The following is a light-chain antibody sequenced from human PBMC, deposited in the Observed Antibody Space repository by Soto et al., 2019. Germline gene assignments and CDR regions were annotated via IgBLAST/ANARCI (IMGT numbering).Light chain of an antibody. CDR3: SSYTTSATRV. CDR2: EVT. Sequence: QSVLTQPASVSGSPGQSITISCTGTSSDVGDYNYVSWYQHHPGKAPKLIIFEVTNRPSGVSNRFAGSKSGNTASLTISGLQAEDEADYYYSSYTTSATRVFGTGTKVTVL. CDR1: SSDVGDYNY. J-gene: IGLJ1*01. V-gene: IGLV2-14*01.